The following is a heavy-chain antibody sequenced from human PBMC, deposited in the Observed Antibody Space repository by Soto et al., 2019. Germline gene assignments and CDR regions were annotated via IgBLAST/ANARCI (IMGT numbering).Heavy chain of an antibody. CDR2: IIPILGIA. Sequence: QVQLVQSGAEVKKPGSSVKVSCKASGGTFSSYTISWVRQAPGQVLEWMGRIIPILGIANYAQKFQGRVTITADKSTSTAYMELSSLRSEDTAVYYCARAGQITGTTADYWGQGTLVTVSS. J-gene: IGHJ4*02. CDR1: GGTFSSYT. CDR3: ARAGQITGTTADY. D-gene: IGHD1-20*01. V-gene: IGHV1-69*02.